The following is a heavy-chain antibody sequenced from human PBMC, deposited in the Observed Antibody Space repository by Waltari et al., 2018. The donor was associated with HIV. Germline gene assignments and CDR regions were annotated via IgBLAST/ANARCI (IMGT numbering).Heavy chain of an antibody. V-gene: IGHV3-30*18. J-gene: IGHJ6*02. Sequence: QVQLVESGGGVVQPGRSMRLSCAASGSTFSSYGMHWVRQAPGKGLEWVAVISYDGSNKYYADSVKGRFTISRDNSKNTLYLQMNSLRAEDTAVYYCAKDARFLDLDYYYGMDVWGQGTTVTVSS. CDR2: ISYDGSNK. CDR1: GSTFSSYG. CDR3: AKDARFLDLDYYYGMDV. D-gene: IGHD3-3*01.